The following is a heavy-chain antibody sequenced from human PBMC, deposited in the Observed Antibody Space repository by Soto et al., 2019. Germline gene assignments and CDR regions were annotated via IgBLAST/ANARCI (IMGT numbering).Heavy chain of an antibody. J-gene: IGHJ4*02. D-gene: IGHD2-2*01. CDR2: ISREVNTI. V-gene: IGHV3-74*01. CDR1: GFTLSSYW. CDR3: ARAEVYCTSTNCPRGFDY. Sequence: EVQLVESGGGLAQPGGSLRLSCAASGFTLSSYWMHWVRQAPWKGLVWVSHISREVNTINYADSVKGRFTISRDDAKNTLYLQMNSLRVEDTAVYYCARAEVYCTSTNCPRGFDYWGQGTLVTVSS.